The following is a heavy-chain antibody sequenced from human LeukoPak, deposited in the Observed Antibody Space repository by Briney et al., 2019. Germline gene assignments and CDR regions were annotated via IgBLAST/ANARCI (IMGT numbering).Heavy chain of an antibody. V-gene: IGHV1-8*01. D-gene: IGHD3-3*01. CDR3: ARGLRYYDFWSGSRPPYWFDP. CDR1: GYTFTSYD. J-gene: IGHJ5*02. CDR2: MNPNSGNT. Sequence: ASVKVSCKASGYTFTSYDINWVRQATGQGLEWMGWMNPNSGNTGYAQKFQGRVTMTRNTSISTAYMELSSLRSEDTAVYYCARGLRYYDFWSGSRPPYWFDPWGQGALVTASS.